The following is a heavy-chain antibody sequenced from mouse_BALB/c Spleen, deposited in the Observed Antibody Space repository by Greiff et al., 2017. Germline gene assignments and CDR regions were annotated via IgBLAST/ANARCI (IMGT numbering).Heavy chain of an antibody. Sequence: EVMLVESGGGLVKPGGSLKLSCAASGFAFSSYDMSWVRQTPEKRLEWVAYISSGGGSTYYPDTVKGRFTISRDNAKNTLYLQMSSLKSEDTAMYYCARHETFDYWGQGTTLTVSS. J-gene: IGHJ2*01. CDR1: GFAFSSYD. CDR2: ISSGGGST. V-gene: IGHV5-12-1*01. CDR3: ARHETFDY.